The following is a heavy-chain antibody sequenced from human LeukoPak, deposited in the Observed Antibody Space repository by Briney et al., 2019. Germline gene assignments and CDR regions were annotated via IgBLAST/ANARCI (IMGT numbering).Heavy chain of an antibody. CDR1: GGSISSSSYY. CDR3: ARDRTVGRVRGYRDYMDV. D-gene: IGHD5-18*01. J-gene: IGHJ6*03. Sequence: SETLSLTCTVSGGSISSSSYYWGWIRQPPGKGLEWIGSIYYSGSTYYNPSLKSRVTISVDTSKNQFSLKLSSVTAADTAVYYCARDRTVGRVRGYRDYMDVWGKGTTVTVSS. V-gene: IGHV4-39*07. CDR2: IYYSGST.